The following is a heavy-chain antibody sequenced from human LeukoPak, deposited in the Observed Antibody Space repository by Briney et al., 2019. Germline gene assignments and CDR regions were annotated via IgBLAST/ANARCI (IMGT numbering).Heavy chain of an antibody. Sequence: PGGSLRLSCAASGFTFSSYAMSWVRQAPGKGLVWVSRINSDGSSTSYADSVKGRFTISRDNVKNTLYLQMNSLRAEDTAVYYCASQQWLVSTFDSWGQGIMVTVSS. J-gene: IGHJ3*02. D-gene: IGHD6-19*01. CDR2: INSDGSST. V-gene: IGHV3-74*01. CDR1: GFTFSSYA. CDR3: ASQQWLVSTFDS.